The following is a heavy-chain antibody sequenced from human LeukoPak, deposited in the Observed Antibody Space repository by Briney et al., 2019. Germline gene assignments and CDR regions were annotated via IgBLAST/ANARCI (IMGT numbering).Heavy chain of an antibody. Sequence: GASVKVSCKASGYTFTSYDINWVRQATGQGLEWMGWMNPNSGNTGYAQKFQGRATMTRNTSISTAYMELSSLRSEDTAVYYCARGDSSSSTRYYYYYYMDVWGKGTTVTVSS. CDR2: MNPNSGNT. J-gene: IGHJ6*03. V-gene: IGHV1-8*01. D-gene: IGHD6-6*01. CDR1: GYTFTSYD. CDR3: ARGDSSSSTRYYYYYYMDV.